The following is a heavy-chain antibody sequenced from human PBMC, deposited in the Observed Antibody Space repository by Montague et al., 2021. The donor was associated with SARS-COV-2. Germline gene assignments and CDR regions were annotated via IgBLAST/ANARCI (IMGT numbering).Heavy chain of an antibody. V-gene: IGHV4-39*07. CDR3: ARADRYLDCAAMRIDP. CDR2: IYNSGNT. Sequence: SETLSLTCTVSGGSISTTNYYWAWIRQPPGKGLEWVGYIYNSGNTYYNPSLKSRLTMSIDTSKNQFSLKLRSVTAADTAVYHCARADRYLDCAAMRIDPWGQGTLVTASS. CDR1: GGSISTTNYY. D-gene: IGHD2-2*01. J-gene: IGHJ5*01.